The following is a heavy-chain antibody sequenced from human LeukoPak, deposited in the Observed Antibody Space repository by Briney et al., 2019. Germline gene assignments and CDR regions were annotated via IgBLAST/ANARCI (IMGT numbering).Heavy chain of an antibody. CDR3: AKDPLSVGWGSLNWFDP. D-gene: IGHD2/OR15-2a*01. V-gene: IGHV3-30*02. J-gene: IGHJ5*02. CDR1: GFTFSSYG. Sequence: GGSLRLSCAASGFTFSSYGMHWVRQAPGKGLEWVAFIRYDGSNKYYADSVKGRFTISRDNSKNTLYLQMNSLRAEDTAVYYCAKDPLSVGWGSLNWFDPWGQGTLVTVSS. CDR2: IRYDGSNK.